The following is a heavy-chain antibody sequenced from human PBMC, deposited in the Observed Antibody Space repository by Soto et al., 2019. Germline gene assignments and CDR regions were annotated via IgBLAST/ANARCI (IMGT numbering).Heavy chain of an antibody. J-gene: IGHJ4*02. CDR3: ARRLWDSSGWHPFDS. D-gene: IGHD6-19*01. CDR2: IYWNDDE. Sequence: QITLKESGPTLVKPTQTLTLTCTLSGVSVSTTGVGVAWIRQPPGKALECLALIYWNDDERYSPSLKSRLTIHKDLSKNQVVLTMANMDPVDAATYYCARRLWDSSGWHPFDSWGQGALVTVSS. V-gene: IGHV2-5*01. CDR1: GVSVSTTGVG.